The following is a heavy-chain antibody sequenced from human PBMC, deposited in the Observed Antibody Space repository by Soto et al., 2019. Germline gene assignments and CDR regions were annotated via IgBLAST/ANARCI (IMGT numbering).Heavy chain of an antibody. CDR1: GFIFSNYG. V-gene: IGHV3-30*03. Sequence: GGSLRLSCAGAGFIFSNYGMHWVRQAPGKGLEWVAFISYDGGETFYADSVKGRFTISRDNSKSTVFLHMNSLKKEDTAVYYCAITSVADASFDYWGQGTLVTVSS. CDR2: ISYDGGET. J-gene: IGHJ4*02. D-gene: IGHD5-12*01. CDR3: AITSVADASFDY.